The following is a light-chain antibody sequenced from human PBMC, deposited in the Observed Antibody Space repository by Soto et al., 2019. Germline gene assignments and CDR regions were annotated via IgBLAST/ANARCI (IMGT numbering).Light chain of an antibody. V-gene: IGKV1-17*01. CDR2: AAS. CDR3: LQHNSYPRT. J-gene: IGKJ1*01. CDR1: QDIRNY. Sequence: DIQMTQSPSSLSASVGDRVTITCRASQDIRNYLSWYQQKPGKAPKCLIYAASSLQSGVPSRFSGGVSGTEFTLTISSLQPEDFATYYCLQHNSYPRTFGQGTKVEFK.